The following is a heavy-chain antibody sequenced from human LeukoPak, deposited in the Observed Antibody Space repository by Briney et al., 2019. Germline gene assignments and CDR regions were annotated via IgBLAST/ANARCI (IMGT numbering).Heavy chain of an antibody. Sequence: GGSLRLSCAASGFTFSSYSMNWVRQAPGKGLEWVSYITRSSSPIHYADPVKGRFTISRDNAKNSLYLQMNSLRDEDTAVYYCTRDPNALDYWGQGTLVTVSS. CDR3: TRDPNALDY. V-gene: IGHV3-48*02. D-gene: IGHD1-1*01. CDR2: ITRSSSPI. CDR1: GFTFSSYS. J-gene: IGHJ4*02.